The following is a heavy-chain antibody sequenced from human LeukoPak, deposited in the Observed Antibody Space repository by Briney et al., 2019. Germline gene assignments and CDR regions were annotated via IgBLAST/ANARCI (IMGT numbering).Heavy chain of an antibody. CDR3: ASTHCSGGSCYNDY. D-gene: IGHD2-15*01. V-gene: IGHV4-4*07. Sequence: PSETLSLTRTGAGGSISSYYWSWIRQPAGKGLEWIGRIYTSGSTNYNPSLKSRVTMSVDTSKNQFSLKLSSVTAADTAVYYCASTHCSGGSCYNDYWGQGTLVTVSS. CDR1: GGSISSYY. CDR2: IYTSGST. J-gene: IGHJ4*02.